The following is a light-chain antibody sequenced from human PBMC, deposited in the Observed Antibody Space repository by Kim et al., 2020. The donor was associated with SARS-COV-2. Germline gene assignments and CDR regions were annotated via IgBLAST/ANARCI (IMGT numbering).Light chain of an antibody. Sequence: SSELTQDSAVSVALGQTVRITCQGDSLRSYYASWYQQKPGQAPVLVIYGKNNRPSGIPDRFSGSSSGTTASLTITGAPAEDEADYYCNSRDSSGKRVFAT. CDR3: NSRDSSGKRV. CDR2: GKN. J-gene: IGLJ1*01. CDR1: SLRSYY. V-gene: IGLV3-19*01.